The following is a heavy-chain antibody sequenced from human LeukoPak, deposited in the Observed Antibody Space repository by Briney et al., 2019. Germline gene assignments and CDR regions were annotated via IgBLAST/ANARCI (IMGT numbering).Heavy chain of an antibody. D-gene: IGHD6-19*01. CDR2: INDRGGYI. J-gene: IGHJ4*02. CDR1: GFTFSMYS. CDR3: VRKRDRGIEVADDFDY. Sequence: GGFLRLSCAASGFTFSMYSMAWVRQAPGKGLEWVSVINDRGGYIQDADSVKGRFTISRDNSQNTLFLEMNSLRVEDTAVYYCVRKRDRGIEVADDFDYWGQGTLVTVSS. V-gene: IGHV3-23*01.